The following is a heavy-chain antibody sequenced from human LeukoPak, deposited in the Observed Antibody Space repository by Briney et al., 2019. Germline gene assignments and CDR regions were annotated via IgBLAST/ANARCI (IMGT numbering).Heavy chain of an antibody. J-gene: IGHJ3*02. CDR2: IGSSGSTI. D-gene: IGHD2-21*02. CDR3: AREGVMTAYDDAFDI. Sequence: PGGSLRLSCAASGFTFSSYSMNWVRQAPGKGLEWVSYIGSSGSTIYYADSVKGRFTISRDNAKNSLYLQMDSLRDEDTAVYYCAREGVMTAYDDAFDIWGQGTMVTVSS. CDR1: GFTFSSYS. V-gene: IGHV3-48*02.